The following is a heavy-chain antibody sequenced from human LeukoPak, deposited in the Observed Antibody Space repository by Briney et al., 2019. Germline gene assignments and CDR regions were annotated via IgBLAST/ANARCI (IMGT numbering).Heavy chain of an antibody. Sequence: ASVKVSCKASGYTFTSYGISWVRQAPGQGLEWMGWISAYNGNTNYAQKLQGRVTMTTDTSTSTAYMELRSLRSDDTAVYYCAREPYSSGWYGDYYGMDVWGQGTTVTVSS. J-gene: IGHJ6*02. CDR2: ISAYNGNT. CDR3: AREPYSSGWYGDYYGMDV. CDR1: GYTFTSYG. V-gene: IGHV1-18*01. D-gene: IGHD6-19*01.